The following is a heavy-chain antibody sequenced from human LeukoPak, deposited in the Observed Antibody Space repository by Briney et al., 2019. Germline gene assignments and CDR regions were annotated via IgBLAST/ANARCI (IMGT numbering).Heavy chain of an antibody. V-gene: IGHV3-48*01. D-gene: IGHD3-3*01. CDR1: GFTFSSYS. Sequence: GSLRLSCAASGFTFSSYSMNWVRQAPGKGLEWVSYISSSSSTIYYADSVKGRFTISRDNAKNSLYLQMNSLRAEDTAVYYCARSDYYYYMDVWGKGTTVTVSS. J-gene: IGHJ6*03. CDR3: ARSDYYYYMDV. CDR2: ISSSSSTI.